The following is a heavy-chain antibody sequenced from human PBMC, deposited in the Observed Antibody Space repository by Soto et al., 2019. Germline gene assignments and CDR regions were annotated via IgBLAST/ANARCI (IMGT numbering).Heavy chain of an antibody. Sequence: SETLSLTCAVSGYSISSGYYWGWIRQPPGKGLEWIGSIYHSGSTYYNPSLKSRVTISVDTSKNQFSLKLSSVTAADTAVYYCARDGAGTTSNVLRCLEWFPPADPYYYGMDVWGQGTTVTVSS. CDR2: IYHSGST. J-gene: IGHJ6*02. CDR3: ARDGAGTTSNVLRCLEWFPPADPYYYGMDV. V-gene: IGHV4-38-2*02. CDR1: GYSISSGYY. D-gene: IGHD3-3*01.